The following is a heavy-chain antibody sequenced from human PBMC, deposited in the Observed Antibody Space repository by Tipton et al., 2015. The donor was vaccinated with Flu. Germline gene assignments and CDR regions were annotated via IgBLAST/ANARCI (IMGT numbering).Heavy chain of an antibody. Sequence: TLSLTCTVSGGSIRSYYWSWIRQPAGKGLEWIGRMYTSGSTNDNPSLKSRVTMSLDTSKNQFSLKLTSVTAADTAVYYCAREMDGSGSWGGYYYYGMDVWGQVTAFTVSS. CDR2: MYTSGST. J-gene: IGHJ6*02. D-gene: IGHD3-10*01. CDR3: AREMDGSGSWGGYYYYGMDV. V-gene: IGHV4-4*07. CDR1: GGSIRSYY.